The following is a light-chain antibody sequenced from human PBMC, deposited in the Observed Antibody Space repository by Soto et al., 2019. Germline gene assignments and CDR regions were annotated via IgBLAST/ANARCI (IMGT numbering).Light chain of an antibody. Sequence: QSALTQSASVSGSPGQSITISCTGTSSDVGGSEYVSWYQQHPDKAPKLMIYEVSNRPSGVSNRFSGSKSGNTASLTISGLQAEDEADYYCSSYTSSSTLYAFGTGTKVTVL. CDR2: EVS. CDR3: SSYTSSSTLYA. V-gene: IGLV2-14*01. J-gene: IGLJ1*01. CDR1: SSDVGGSEY.